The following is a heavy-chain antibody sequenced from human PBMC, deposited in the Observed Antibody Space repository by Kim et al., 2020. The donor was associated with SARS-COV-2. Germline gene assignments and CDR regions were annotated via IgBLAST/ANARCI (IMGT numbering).Heavy chain of an antibody. CDR2: GNT. CDR3: ARDPTQFDY. J-gene: IGHJ4*02. V-gene: IGHV1-18*01. Sequence: GNTNYAPKLQGRVTITTDPSASTAYMERRSLRSDATAVYYCARDPTQFDYWGQGTLVTVSS. D-gene: IGHD4-17*01.